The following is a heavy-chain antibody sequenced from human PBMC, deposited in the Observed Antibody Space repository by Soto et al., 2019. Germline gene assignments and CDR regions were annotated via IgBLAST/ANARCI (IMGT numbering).Heavy chain of an antibody. J-gene: IGHJ6*02. Sequence: GGSLRLSCAASGFTFSSYAMSWVRQAPGKGLEWVSAISGSGGSTYYADSVKGRFTISRVNSKNTLYLQMNSLRAEDTAVYYCAKGITTNYYYGMDVWGQGTTVTVSS. V-gene: IGHV3-23*01. CDR2: ISGSGGST. D-gene: IGHD1-20*01. CDR1: GFTFSSYA. CDR3: AKGITTNYYYGMDV.